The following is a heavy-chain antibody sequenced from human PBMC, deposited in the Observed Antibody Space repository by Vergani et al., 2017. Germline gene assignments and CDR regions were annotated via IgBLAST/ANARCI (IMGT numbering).Heavy chain of an antibody. CDR3: AKAASVTSGSLQYNFYMDV. J-gene: IGHJ6*03. V-gene: IGHV3-30*18. CDR2: ISNDGSKK. Sequence: QVQLAESGGGRVQPGRSLRLSCAASGFSFSSHAIHWVRQAPGKGLEWVAVISNDGSKKYYADSVKGRFTISRDNSKNTLDLQMNSLRTQDTAVYYCAKAASVTSGSLQYNFYMDVGGKGTTVTVS. CDR1: GFSFSSHA. D-gene: IGHD3-10*01.